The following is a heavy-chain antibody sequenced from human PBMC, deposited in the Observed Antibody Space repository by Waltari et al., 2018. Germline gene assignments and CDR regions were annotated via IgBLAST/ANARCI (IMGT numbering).Heavy chain of an antibody. V-gene: IGHV4-59*01. CDR1: GGSISSYY. D-gene: IGHD3-3*01. Sequence: QVQLQESGPRLVKPSETLSLTCSVSGGSISSYYWSWIRQPPGKGLEWIGYMFYSGSTNYNPSLKSRVTISVDTSKNQFSLRLSSVTAADTAVYYCARWSVSRPYYFDYWGQGILVTVSS. CDR2: MFYSGST. CDR3: ARWSVSRPYYFDY. J-gene: IGHJ4*02.